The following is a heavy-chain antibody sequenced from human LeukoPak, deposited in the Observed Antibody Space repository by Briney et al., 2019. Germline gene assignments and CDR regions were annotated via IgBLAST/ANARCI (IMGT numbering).Heavy chain of an antibody. CDR3: ARGYPPAWYSTFDYYFDY. D-gene: IGHD6-13*01. J-gene: IGHJ4*02. CDR2: INRSGST. Sequence: SETLSLTCAVSGGSISSGGYSWSWIRQPPGKGLEWIGEINRSGSTNYNPSLKSRVTISVDTSKNQFSLKLSSVTAADTAVYYCARGYPPAWYSTFDYYFDYWGQGTLVTVSS. V-gene: IGHV4-30-2*01. CDR1: GGSISSGGYS.